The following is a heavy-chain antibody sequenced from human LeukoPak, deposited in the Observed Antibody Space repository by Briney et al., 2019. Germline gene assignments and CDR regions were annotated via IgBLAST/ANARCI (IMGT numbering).Heavy chain of an antibody. CDR1: GFTFSSYE. V-gene: IGHV3-48*03. D-gene: IGHD2-21*01. CDR3: ARGHIVPYGGRPYYYYGMDV. J-gene: IGHJ6*02. Sequence: GGSLRLSCAASGFTFSSYEMNWVRQAPGKGLEWVSYISSSGSTIYYADSVKGRFTISRDNAKNSLYLQINSLRAEDTAVYYCARGHIVPYGGRPYYYYGMDVWGQGTTVTVSS. CDR2: ISSSGSTI.